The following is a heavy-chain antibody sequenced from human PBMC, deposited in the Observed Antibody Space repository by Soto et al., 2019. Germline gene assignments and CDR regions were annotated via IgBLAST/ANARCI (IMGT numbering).Heavy chain of an antibody. CDR2: ISSSSNTI. CDR3: ARARRSDY. J-gene: IGHJ4*02. Sequence: EVQLVESGGGLVQPGGSLRLSCATSGFTFSTYEMNWVRQAPGKGLEWVSYISSSSNTIYYADSVKGRFTISRDNAKDSLYLQMNSLRAEDTAVYYCARARRSDYWGQGTLVTVSS. V-gene: IGHV3-48*03. CDR1: GFTFSTYE.